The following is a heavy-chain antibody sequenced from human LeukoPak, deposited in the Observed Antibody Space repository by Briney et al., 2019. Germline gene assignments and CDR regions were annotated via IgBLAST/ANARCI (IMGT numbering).Heavy chain of an antibody. D-gene: IGHD6-13*01. J-gene: IGHJ2*01. CDR2: INSDGSST. V-gene: IGHV3-74*01. Sequence: GGSLRLSCAASGFTFSSYWMHWVRQAPGKGLVWVSRINSDGSSTSYADSVKGRFTISRDNSKNTLSLQVNSLRAEDTAIYYCAKESAGWNFDLWGRGALVTVSS. CDR1: GFTFSSYW. CDR3: AKESAGWNFDL.